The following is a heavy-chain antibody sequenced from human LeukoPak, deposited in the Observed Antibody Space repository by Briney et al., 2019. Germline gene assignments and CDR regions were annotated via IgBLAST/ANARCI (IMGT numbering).Heavy chain of an antibody. V-gene: IGHV3-23*01. J-gene: IGHJ4*02. CDR3: ARALPQLDY. CDR2: ISNNGGYT. CDR1: GFTFSSSA. Sequence: PGGSLRLSCAASGFTFSSSAMSWVRQAPGKGLEWVSAISNNGGYTYYADSVKGRFTISRDNSKNTLYLQMNSLRAEDTAVYYCARALPQLDYWGQGTLVTVSS. D-gene: IGHD2-2*01.